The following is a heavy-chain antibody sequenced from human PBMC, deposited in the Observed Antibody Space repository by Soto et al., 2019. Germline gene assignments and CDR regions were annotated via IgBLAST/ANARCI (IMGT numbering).Heavy chain of an antibody. CDR2: INPNSGGT. CDR3: ARVGCSGGSCYDAFDI. CDR1: GYTLTELS. D-gene: IGHD2-15*01. V-gene: IGHV1-2*04. Sequence: ASVKVSCKVSGYTLTELSMHWVRQAPGKGLEWMGWINPNSGGTNYAQKFQGWVTMTRDTSISTAYMELSRLRSDDTAVYYCARVGCSGGSCYDAFDIWGQGTMVTVSS. J-gene: IGHJ3*02.